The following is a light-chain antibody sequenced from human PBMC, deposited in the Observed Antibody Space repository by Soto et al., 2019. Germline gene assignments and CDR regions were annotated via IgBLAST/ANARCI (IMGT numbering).Light chain of an antibody. J-gene: IGKJ4*01. CDR3: QQSFSTPLT. CDR1: QGISSY. CDR2: AAS. V-gene: IGKV1D-8*03. Sequence: VILITQSPGLLSADAVGIVTISCRMSQGISSYLAWYQQKPGKAPELLIYAASTLQSGVPSRFSGSGSGTDFTLTITGLQPEDFATYYCQQSFSTPLTFGGGTKVDI.